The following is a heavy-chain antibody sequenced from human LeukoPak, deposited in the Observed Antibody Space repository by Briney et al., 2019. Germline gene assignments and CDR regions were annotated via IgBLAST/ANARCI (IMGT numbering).Heavy chain of an antibody. D-gene: IGHD5/OR15-5a*01. CDR2: IWYDGSNK. CDR3: ARGSTLSPHDY. V-gene: IGHV3-33*01. J-gene: IGHJ4*02. Sequence: GGSLRLSCAASGFTFSSYGMHWVRQAPGKGLEWVAVIWYDGSNKYYTDSVKGRFTISRDNSKNTLYLQMNSLRAEDTAVYYCARGSTLSPHDYRGQGTLVTVSS. CDR1: GFTFSSYG.